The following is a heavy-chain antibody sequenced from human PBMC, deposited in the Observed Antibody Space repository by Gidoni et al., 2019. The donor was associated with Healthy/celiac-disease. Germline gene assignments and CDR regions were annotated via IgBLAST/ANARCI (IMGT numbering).Heavy chain of an antibody. CDR1: GFTFSSYA. D-gene: IGHD3-22*01. J-gene: IGHJ4*02. Sequence: EVQLVESGGGLVQPGGSLRLSCAASGFTFSSYAMSWVRQDPGKGLEWVSAISGSGGSTYYADSVKGRFTISRDNSKNTLYLQMNSLRAEDTAVYYCAKDPRPTYYYDSSGYYSKEYYFDYWGQGTLVTVSS. V-gene: IGHV3-23*04. CDR2: ISGSGGST. CDR3: AKDPRPTYYYDSSGYYSKEYYFDY.